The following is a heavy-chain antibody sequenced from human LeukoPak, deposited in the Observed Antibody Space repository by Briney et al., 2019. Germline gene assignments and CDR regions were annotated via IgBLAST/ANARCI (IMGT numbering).Heavy chain of an antibody. Sequence: GGSLRLSCAASGFTFSNHWMHWVRQAPGKGLMWVSRINRGGSRTDYADSVKGRFTISRDDAKNTLYLQLNSLRAEDTAVYYCARGGSGYDFDYWGQGTLVTVSS. J-gene: IGHJ4*02. CDR2: INRGGSRT. CDR1: GFTFSNHW. V-gene: IGHV3-74*01. D-gene: IGHD5-12*01. CDR3: ARGGSGYDFDY.